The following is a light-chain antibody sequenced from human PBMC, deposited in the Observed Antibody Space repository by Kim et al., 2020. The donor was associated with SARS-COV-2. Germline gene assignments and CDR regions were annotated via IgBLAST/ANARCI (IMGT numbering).Light chain of an antibody. V-gene: IGKV4-1*01. CDR2: WAS. Sequence: ATPNCKSSQSILRSINNLNNLAWYQQKPGQPPKLLIYWASTRASGVPDRCSGTGSGTDFTLTISSLQAEDVAVYYCQQYTAIPPTFGQGTKVDIK. CDR1: QSILRSINNLNN. J-gene: IGKJ1*01. CDR3: QQYTAIPPT.